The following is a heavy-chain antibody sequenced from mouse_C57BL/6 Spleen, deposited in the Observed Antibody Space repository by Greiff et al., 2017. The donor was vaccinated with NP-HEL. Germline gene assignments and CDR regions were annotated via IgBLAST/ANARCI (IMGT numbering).Heavy chain of an antibody. CDR2: IYPGSGNT. CDR3: ASTLSPDSYAMDY. J-gene: IGHJ4*01. D-gene: IGHD6-1*01. V-gene: IGHV1-76*01. CDR1: GYTFTDYY. Sequence: QVQLQQSGAELVRPGASVKLSCKASGYTFTDYYINWVKQRPGQGLEWIARIYPGSGNTYYNEKVKGKATLTGKKSSSTAYMQLSSLTSEDSAVYFCASTLSPDSYAMDYWGQGTSVTVSS.